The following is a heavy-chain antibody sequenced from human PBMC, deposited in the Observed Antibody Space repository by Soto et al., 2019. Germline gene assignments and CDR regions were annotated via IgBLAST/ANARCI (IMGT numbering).Heavy chain of an antibody. V-gene: IGHV3-33*05. CDR3: AGGGTTGGLDV. CDR2: TSYDGSNN. D-gene: IGHD3-16*01. CDR1: GFTFRSYV. Sequence: QVQLVESGGGVVQPGTSLRLSCVGSGFTFRSYVIHWVRQAPGKGLEWVALTSYDGSNNFYGDSVKGRFTISRHNSRNTVELQMDSLTFKDPALYYCAGGGTTGGLDVWGQGTVVSVSS. J-gene: IGHJ4*02.